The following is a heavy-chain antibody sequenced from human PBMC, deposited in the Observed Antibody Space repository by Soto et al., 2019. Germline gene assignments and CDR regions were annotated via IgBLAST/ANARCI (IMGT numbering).Heavy chain of an antibody. CDR2: INAGNGNT. Sequence: ASVKVSCKASGYTFTSYAMHWVRQAPGQRLEWMGWINAGNGNTKYSQKFQGRVTITRDTSASTAYMELSSLRSEDTAVYYCARVGVTTVTTVYYFDYWGQGTLVTVSS. J-gene: IGHJ4*02. V-gene: IGHV1-3*01. CDR1: GYTFTSYA. CDR3: ARVGVTTVTTVYYFDY. D-gene: IGHD4-17*01.